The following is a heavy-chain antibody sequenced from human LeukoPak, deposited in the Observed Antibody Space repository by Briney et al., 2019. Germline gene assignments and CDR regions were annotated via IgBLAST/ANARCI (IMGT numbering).Heavy chain of an antibody. J-gene: IGHJ4*02. CDR3: SRSRCPFHWVLSYFDY. D-gene: IGHD3-9*01. CDR2: ISSSGSTI. Sequence: PGGSLRLPCAASRFSFSHYYMNWIRQAPGKGLEWVSYISSSGSTIYYAVSVKGRFTISMVNAKNLLLPQMNSLCAEATVMYYWSRSRCPFHWVLSYFDYWGQGTVVNVSS. V-gene: IGHV3-11*01. CDR1: RFSFSHYY.